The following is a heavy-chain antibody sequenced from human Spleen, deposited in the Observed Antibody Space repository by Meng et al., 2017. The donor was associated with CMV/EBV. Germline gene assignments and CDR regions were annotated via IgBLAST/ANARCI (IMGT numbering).Heavy chain of an antibody. D-gene: IGHD2-2*01. CDR1: NSAA. CDR3: ARDRIDIVVALRPGGMDV. V-gene: IGHV6-1*01. Sequence: NSAAWNWIRQSPSRGLEWLGRTYYRSKWYNDYAVSVKSRITINPDTSKNQFSLQLNSVTPEDTAVYYCARDRIDIVVALRPGGMDVWGQGTTVTVSS. J-gene: IGHJ6*02. CDR2: TYYRSKWYN.